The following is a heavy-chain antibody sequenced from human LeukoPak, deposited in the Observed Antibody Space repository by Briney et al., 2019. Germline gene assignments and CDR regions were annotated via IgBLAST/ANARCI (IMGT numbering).Heavy chain of an antibody. CDR3: ARAGGASDSSGWYVFDY. J-gene: IGHJ4*02. CDR1: GYTVTGYY. CDR2: INPNSGGT. D-gene: IGHD6-19*01. V-gene: IGHV1-2*04. Sequence: ASVTVSCKSSGYTVTGYYIHWVRQAPGQGLEWMGWINPNSGGTNYAQMFQGWVTMTRDTSISTAYMELSRLRSDDTAVYYCARAGGASDSSGWYVFDYWGQGTLVTVSS.